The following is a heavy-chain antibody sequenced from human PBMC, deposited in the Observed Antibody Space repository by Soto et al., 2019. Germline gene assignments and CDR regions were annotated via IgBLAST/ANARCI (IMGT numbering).Heavy chain of an antibody. CDR3: AKDKLRYFDWLTAWQGRLEHGMDV. CDR1: GFTFSSYA. V-gene: IGHV3-23*01. J-gene: IGHJ6*02. D-gene: IGHD3-9*01. CDR2: ISGSGGST. Sequence: PGGSLRLSCAASGFTFSSYAMSWVRQAPGKGLEWVSAISGSGGSTYYADSVKGRFTISRDNSKNTLYLQMNSLRAEDTAVYYCAKDKLRYFDWLTAWQGRLEHGMDVWGQGTTVTVSS.